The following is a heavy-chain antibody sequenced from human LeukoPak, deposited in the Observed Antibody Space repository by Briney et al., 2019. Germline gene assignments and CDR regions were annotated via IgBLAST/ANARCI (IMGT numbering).Heavy chain of an antibody. J-gene: IGHJ5*02. V-gene: IGHV1-46*01. Sequence: ASVKVSCKASGYTFTSYYMHWVRQAPGQGLEWMGIINPSGGSTSYAQKFQGRVTMTRDTSTSTVYMELSSLRSEDTAVYYCARDYLQVKFGYSSGSTWGQGTLVTVSS. CDR1: GYTFTSYY. CDR2: INPSGGST. D-gene: IGHD6-19*01. CDR3: ARDYLQVKFGYSSGST.